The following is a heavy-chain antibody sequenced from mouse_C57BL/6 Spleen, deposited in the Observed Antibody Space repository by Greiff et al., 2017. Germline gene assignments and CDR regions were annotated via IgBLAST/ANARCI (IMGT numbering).Heavy chain of an antibody. CDR3: ARQGNDGSSPAWFAY. CDR2: ISNLAYSI. V-gene: IGHV5-15*01. Sequence: EVQRVESEGGLVQPGGSLKLSCAASGFTFSDYGMAWVRQAPRKGPEWVAFISNLAYSIYYADTVTGRFTISRENAKNTLYLEMSSLRAEDAAMYDCARQGNDGSSPAWFAYWGQGTLVTVSA. J-gene: IGHJ3*01. CDR1: GFTFSDYG. D-gene: IGHD1-1*02.